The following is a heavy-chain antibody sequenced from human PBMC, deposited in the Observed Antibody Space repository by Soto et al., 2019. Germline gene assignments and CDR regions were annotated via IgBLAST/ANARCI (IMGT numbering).Heavy chain of an antibody. CDR2: ISSSSSYI. J-gene: IGHJ4*02. Sequence: GGSLRLSCAASGFTFSSYSMNWVRQAPGKGLEWVSSISSSSSYIYYADSVKGRFTISRDNAKNSLYLQMNSLRAEDTAVYYCARDLSDYDSSGFGPYWGQGTLVTVSS. CDR1: GFTFSSYS. CDR3: ARDLSDYDSSGFGPY. V-gene: IGHV3-21*01. D-gene: IGHD3-22*01.